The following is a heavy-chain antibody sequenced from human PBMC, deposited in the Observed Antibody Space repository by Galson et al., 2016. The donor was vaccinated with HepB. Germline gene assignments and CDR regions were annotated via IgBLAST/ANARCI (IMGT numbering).Heavy chain of an antibody. Sequence: SLRLSCAASGFTFSSYAMHWVRQAPGKGLEWVAVISFDGSNSSYADSVKGRFTISRDNSKNTLYLQMNSLRAEDTAVYYCARDDDYVWGTYRYTRTVPQYYFDDWGQGTLVTVSS. CDR3: ARDDDYVWGTYRYTRTVPQYYFDD. D-gene: IGHD3-16*02. J-gene: IGHJ4*02. CDR2: ISFDGSNS. CDR1: GFTFSSYA. V-gene: IGHV3-30-3*01.